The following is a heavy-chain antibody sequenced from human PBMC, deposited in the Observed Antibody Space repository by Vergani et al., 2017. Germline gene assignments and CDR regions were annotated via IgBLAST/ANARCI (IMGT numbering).Heavy chain of an antibody. V-gene: IGHV1-8*01. Sequence: QVQLVQSGAEVKKPGASVKVSCKASGYTFTSYDINWVRQATGQGLEWMGWMNPNSGNTAYAQKFQVRVTMTRNTSISTAYMELSSLRSEDTAVYYCASNSYYYYYMDVWGKGTTVTVSS. J-gene: IGHJ6*03. CDR2: MNPNSGNT. CDR3: ASNSYYYYYMDV. D-gene: IGHD2/OR15-2a*01. CDR1: GYTFTSYD.